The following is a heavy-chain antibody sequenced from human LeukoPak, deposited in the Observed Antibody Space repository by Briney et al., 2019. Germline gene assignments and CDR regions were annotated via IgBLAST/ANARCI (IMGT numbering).Heavy chain of an antibody. Sequence: GGTLRLSCAASGFTFISYGMSWVRQGPGKGLEWVSTISGSGASTYYADSVKGRSTISRDNSKSTLFLQMNSLRAEDSAIYYCATYRQVLLPFESWGQGTLVTVSS. CDR2: ISGSGAST. V-gene: IGHV3-23*01. CDR1: GFTFISYG. CDR3: ATYRQVLLPFES. J-gene: IGHJ4*02. D-gene: IGHD5-18*01.